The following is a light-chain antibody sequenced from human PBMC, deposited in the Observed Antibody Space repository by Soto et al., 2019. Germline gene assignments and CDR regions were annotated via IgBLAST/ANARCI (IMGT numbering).Light chain of an antibody. Sequence: DIQMTQSPSTLSASVGDRVTITCRASQSISTWLAWYQQKPGKAPKLLIYDASTLETGVPSRFSGSGSGTEFTLTLSSLQPDDSATYFCQQYNSYSWTFGQGTKVEIK. CDR2: DAS. V-gene: IGKV1-5*01. J-gene: IGKJ1*01. CDR1: QSISTW. CDR3: QQYNSYSWT.